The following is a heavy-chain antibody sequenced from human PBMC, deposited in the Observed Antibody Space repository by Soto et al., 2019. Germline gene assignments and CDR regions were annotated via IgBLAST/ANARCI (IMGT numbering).Heavy chain of an antibody. CDR1: GYTFTSYD. J-gene: IGHJ6*03. Sequence: ASVTVSCKASGYTFTSYDINWVRQATGQGLEWMGWMNPNSGNTGYAQKFQGRVTMTRNTSISTAYMELSSLRSEDTAVYYCAKQGGGYYYMDVWGKGTTVTVSS. CDR2: MNPNSGNT. D-gene: IGHD1-26*01. V-gene: IGHV1-8*01. CDR3: AKQGGGYYYMDV.